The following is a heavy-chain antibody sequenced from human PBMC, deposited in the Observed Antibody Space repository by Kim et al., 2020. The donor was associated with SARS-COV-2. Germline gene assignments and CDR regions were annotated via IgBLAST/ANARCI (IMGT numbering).Heavy chain of an antibody. V-gene: IGHV3-15*01. Sequence: GGSLRLSCAASGFTFSNAWMSWVRQAPGKGLEWVGRIKSKTDGGTTDYAAPVKGRFTISRDDSKNTLYLQMNSLKTEDTAVYYCTFLVPAAILGYYGMDVWGQGTTVTVSS. CDR1: GFTFSNAW. D-gene: IGHD2-2*02. CDR3: TFLVPAAILGYYGMDV. CDR2: IKSKTDGGTT. J-gene: IGHJ6*02.